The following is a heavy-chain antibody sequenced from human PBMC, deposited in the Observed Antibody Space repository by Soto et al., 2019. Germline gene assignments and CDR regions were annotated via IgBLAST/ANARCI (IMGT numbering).Heavy chain of an antibody. V-gene: IGHV4-59*01. J-gene: IGHJ5*02. CDR1: GGSISSYY. CDR3: ARALDIVVVPAAIPPNWFDP. D-gene: IGHD2-2*02. Sequence: PSETLSLTCTVSGGSISSYYWSRIRQPPGKGLEWIGYIYYSGSTNYNPSLKSRVTISVDTSKNQFSLKLSSVTAADTAVYYCARALDIVVVPAAIPPNWFDPWGQGTLVTVSS. CDR2: IYYSGST.